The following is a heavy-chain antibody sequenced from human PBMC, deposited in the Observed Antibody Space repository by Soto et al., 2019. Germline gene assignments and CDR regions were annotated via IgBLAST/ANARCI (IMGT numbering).Heavy chain of an antibody. CDR2: ISGDASRI. CDR1: GFGFNFFG. V-gene: IGHV3-30*03. J-gene: IGHJ6*02. CDR3: ARHRDAGWFVMDV. D-gene: IGHD3-10*01. Sequence: QVQLVESGGGVVQPGTSLRLSCVASGFGFNFFGIHWVRQAPGKGLEWVAGISGDASRIYYADDVKGRVTISRVNSENTLYLQMNSLRPADTALYYCARHRDAGWFVMDVWGQGTTVTV.